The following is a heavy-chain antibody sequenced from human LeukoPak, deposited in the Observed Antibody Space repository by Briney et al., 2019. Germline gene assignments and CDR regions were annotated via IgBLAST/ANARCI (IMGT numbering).Heavy chain of an antibody. V-gene: IGHV4-59*01. CDR2: IYYSGST. J-gene: IGHJ5*02. CDR1: GGSISSYY. CDR3: ARVKTPPFMTLPMVATENWFDP. D-gene: IGHD4/OR15-4a*01. Sequence: SETLSLTCTVSGGSISSYYWSWIRQPPGKGLEWIGYIYYSGSTNYNPSLKSRVTISVDTSKNQFSLKLSSVTAADTAVYYCARVKTPPFMTLPMVATENWFDPWGQGTLVTVSS.